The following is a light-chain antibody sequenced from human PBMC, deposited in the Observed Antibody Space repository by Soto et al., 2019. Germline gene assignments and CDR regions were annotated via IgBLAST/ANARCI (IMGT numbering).Light chain of an antibody. CDR3: LQYVGSTHT. V-gene: IGKV3-20*01. Sequence: EIVLTQSPGTLSLSPGERATLSCRASESLSGNFLAWYQQKPGQPPRLLIYAASSRATGIPDRFSGSGSGTDFTLTIGRLEPEDVAVYYCLQYVGSTHTFGGGTTMEI. CDR2: AAS. J-gene: IGKJ4*01. CDR1: ESLSGNF.